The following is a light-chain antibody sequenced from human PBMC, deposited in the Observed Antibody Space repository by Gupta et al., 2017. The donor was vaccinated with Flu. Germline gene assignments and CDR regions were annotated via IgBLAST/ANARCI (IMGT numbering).Light chain of an antibody. V-gene: IGKV1-5*03. Sequence: PSILSASVGDRVTITCRASPSINTWLAWYQQKSGKAPTVLIYKASTLKSGVPSRFSGSGSGTEFTLTISGLQPDDFATYYCQQYHTYPITFGQGTKVEI. CDR2: KAS. J-gene: IGKJ2*01. CDR3: QQYHTYPIT. CDR1: PSINTW.